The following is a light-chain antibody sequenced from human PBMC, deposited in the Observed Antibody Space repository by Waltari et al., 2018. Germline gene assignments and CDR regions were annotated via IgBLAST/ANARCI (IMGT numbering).Light chain of an antibody. CDR2: YDA. Sequence: SHVVTQAPSVSVAPGETAKITCGGDTNIAMGSAHWDRQRPGQAPVLIIYYDADRPSGVPERFSGSNSGNAATLTISRVEAGDEADYYCQMWDTSRDHRVFGGGTKLTVL. CDR1: TNIAMGS. V-gene: IGLV3-21*04. J-gene: IGLJ3*02. CDR3: QMWDTSRDHRV.